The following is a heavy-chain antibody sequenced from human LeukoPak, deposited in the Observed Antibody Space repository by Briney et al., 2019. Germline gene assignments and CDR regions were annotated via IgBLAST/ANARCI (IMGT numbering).Heavy chain of an antibody. CDR2: INHSGST. CDR1: GGSFSGYY. J-gene: IGHJ4*02. Sequence: SETLSLTCAVYGGSFSGYYWSWIRQPPGKGLEWIGEINHSGSTNYNPSLKSRVTISVDTSKNQFYLKLSSVTAADTAVYYCASEIYSGSTGDYWGQGTLVTVSS. D-gene: IGHD1-26*01. CDR3: ASEIYSGSTGDY. V-gene: IGHV4-34*01.